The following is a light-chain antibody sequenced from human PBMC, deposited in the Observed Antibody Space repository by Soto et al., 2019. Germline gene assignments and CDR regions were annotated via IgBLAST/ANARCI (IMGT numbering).Light chain of an antibody. V-gene: IGKV1-27*01. Sequence: DIQMTQSPSSLSASVGDRVTITRRASQGISNYLAWYQQKPGKVPKLLIYAASTLQSGVPFRFSGSGSGTDFTLSISSLQPEDVATYYCQKYNSAPLTFGGGTRVEIK. J-gene: IGKJ4*01. CDR2: AAS. CDR3: QKYNSAPLT. CDR1: QGISNY.